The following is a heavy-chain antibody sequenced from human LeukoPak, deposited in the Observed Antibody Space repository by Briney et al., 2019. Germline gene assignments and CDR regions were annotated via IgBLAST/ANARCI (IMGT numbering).Heavy chain of an antibody. Sequence: PSETLSLTCTVSGGSISSYYWSWIRQPPGKGLEWIGYIYYSGSTNYNPSLKSRVTISVDTSKNQFSLKLSSVTAADTAVYYCASWGAYCGGDCPDAFDIRGQGTMVTVSS. CDR3: ASWGAYCGGDCPDAFDI. V-gene: IGHV4-59*08. CDR2: IYYSGST. D-gene: IGHD2-21*02. CDR1: GGSISSYY. J-gene: IGHJ3*02.